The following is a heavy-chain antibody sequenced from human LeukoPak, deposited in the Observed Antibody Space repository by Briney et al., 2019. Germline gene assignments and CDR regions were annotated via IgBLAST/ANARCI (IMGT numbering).Heavy chain of an antibody. J-gene: IGHJ5*02. CDR3: ARHRRRNNWFDP. Sequence: GSLRLSCAASGFTFSDYYMGWIRQPPGKGLEWIGDINYSGGTYYNPSLKSRVTMSVGTSKNQFSLKLTSVTAADTAVYYCARHRRRNNWFDPWGQGTLVTVSS. CDR1: GFTFSDYY. CDR2: INYSGGT. V-gene: IGHV4-34*01.